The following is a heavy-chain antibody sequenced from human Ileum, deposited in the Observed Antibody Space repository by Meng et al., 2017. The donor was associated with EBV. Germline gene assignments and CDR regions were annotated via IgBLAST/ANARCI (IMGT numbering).Heavy chain of an antibody. D-gene: IGHD3-22*01. CDR1: GGSISRSDW. V-gene: IGHV4-4*02. Sequence: QGQRQESGPVLVKPSETLSLTCAVSGGSISRSDWWSWVRQPPGKGLEWIGETSHSGSTNYSPSLKSRVTISLDKSKNQLSLKRNSVTAADTAVYYCASSDYYRSDYWGQGTLVTVSS. CDR2: TSHSGST. J-gene: IGHJ4*02. CDR3: ASSDYYRSDY.